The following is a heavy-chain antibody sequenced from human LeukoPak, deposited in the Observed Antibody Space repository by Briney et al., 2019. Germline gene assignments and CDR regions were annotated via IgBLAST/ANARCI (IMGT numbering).Heavy chain of an antibody. J-gene: IGHJ4*02. V-gene: IGHV1-2*02. CDR2: INPNSGGT. Sequence: INPNSGGTNYAPKFQGRVTMTRDTSISTAYMELSRLRSDDTAVYYCARTERGYSYGTFDYWGQGTLVTVSS. CDR3: ARTERGYSYGTFDY. D-gene: IGHD5-18*01.